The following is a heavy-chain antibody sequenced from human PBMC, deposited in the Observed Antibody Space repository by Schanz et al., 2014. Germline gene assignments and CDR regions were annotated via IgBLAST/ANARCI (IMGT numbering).Heavy chain of an antibody. V-gene: IGHV3-48*04. CDR2: ISRDGTTS. CDR3: ARENLNWEAFDI. CDR1: GFTFRGYA. J-gene: IGHJ3*02. Sequence: AELVESGGDLVQPGGSLRLSCVVSGFTFRGYAMSWVRQAPGKGLEWLSYISRDGTTSYYADSVKGRFTISRDNAKNSLYLEMTSLRGEDTAVYYCARENLNWEAFDIWGQGTVVTVSS. D-gene: IGHD7-27*01.